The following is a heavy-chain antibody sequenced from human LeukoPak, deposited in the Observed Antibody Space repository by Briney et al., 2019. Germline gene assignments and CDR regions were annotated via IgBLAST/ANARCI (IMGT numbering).Heavy chain of an antibody. D-gene: IGHD6-6*01. CDR1: GFTFSNYG. CDR2: IRYDGSNK. V-gene: IGHV3-30*02. Sequence: GGSLRLSCVASGFTFSNYGMHWVRQAPGKGLEWVAFIRYDGSNKYYADSVKGRFTISRDNSKNTPYLQMNSLRAEDTAVYYCAKEYTPSSPLGELDSWGQGTLVTVSS. J-gene: IGHJ4*02. CDR3: AKEYTPSSPLGELDS.